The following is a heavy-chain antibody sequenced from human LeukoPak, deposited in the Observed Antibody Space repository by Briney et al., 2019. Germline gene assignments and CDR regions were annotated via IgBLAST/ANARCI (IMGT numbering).Heavy chain of an antibody. CDR2: IYSSGST. J-gene: IGHJ3*02. D-gene: IGHD1-14*01. CDR1: GASIRSYD. CDR3: ARETAIYDAFDI. Sequence: SETLSLTCIVSGASIRSYDWSWIRQPPGKGLEWIGYIYSSGSTNYNPSLKSRLTISVDTSQNQFSLRLSSVTAADTAIYYCARETAIYDAFDIWGQGTMVTVSS. V-gene: IGHV4-59*01.